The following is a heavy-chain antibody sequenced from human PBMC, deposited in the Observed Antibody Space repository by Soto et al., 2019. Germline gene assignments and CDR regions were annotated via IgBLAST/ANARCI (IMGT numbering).Heavy chain of an antibody. V-gene: IGHV1-69*13. D-gene: IGHD3-22*01. CDR3: ARGEIYYDSSGYSDY. CDR1: GGTFSSYA. J-gene: IGHJ4*02. Sequence: SVKVSCKASGGTFSSYAISWVRQAPGQGLEWMGGIIPIFGTANYAQKFQGRVTITADESTSTAYMELSSLRSEDTAVYYCARGEIYYDSSGYSDYWGQGTPVTVSS. CDR2: IIPIFGTA.